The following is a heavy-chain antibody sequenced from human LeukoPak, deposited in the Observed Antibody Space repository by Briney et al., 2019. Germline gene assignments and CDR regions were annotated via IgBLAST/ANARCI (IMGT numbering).Heavy chain of an antibody. CDR2: INWNGGST. CDR1: GFTFDDYG. V-gene: IGHV3-20*04. J-gene: IGHJ6*03. CDR3: ARVKFGPGNYYMDV. Sequence: GGSLILSCAASGFTFDDYGMSWVRQAPGKGLEWASGINWNGGSTSYADSVKGRFTISRDNAKKSLYLQMNSLRAEDTALYYCARVKFGPGNYYMDVWGKGTTVTVSS. D-gene: IGHD3-10*01.